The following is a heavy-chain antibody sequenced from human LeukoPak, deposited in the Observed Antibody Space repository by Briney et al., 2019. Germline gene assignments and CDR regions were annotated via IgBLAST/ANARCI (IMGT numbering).Heavy chain of an antibody. J-gene: IGHJ3*02. V-gene: IGHV4-30-4*01. D-gene: IGHD2-2*02. CDR3: ARYPYCSSTSCYNPAFDI. CDR1: GGSISSGDYY. Sequence: SETLSLTCTVSGGSISSGDYYWSWIRQPPGKGLEWIGYIYYSGSTYYNPSLKSRVTISVDTSKNQFSLKLSSVTAADTAVYYCARYPYCSSTSCYNPAFDIWGQGTMVTVSS. CDR2: IYYSGST.